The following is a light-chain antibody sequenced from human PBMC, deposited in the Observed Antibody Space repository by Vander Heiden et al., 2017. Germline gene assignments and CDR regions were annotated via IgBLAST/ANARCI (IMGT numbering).Light chain of an antibody. CDR3: QSYDSSLSEV. V-gene: IGLV1-40*01. CDR2: GNS. CDR1: SSNTGAGYD. Sequence: QSVLTQPPSVSGAPGQRVTISCTGSSSNTGAGYDVHWYQQLPGTAPKLLTYGNSTRPSGVPDRFSGSKSGTSASLAITGLQAEDEADYYCQSYDSSLSEVFGGGTKLTVL. J-gene: IGLJ3*02.